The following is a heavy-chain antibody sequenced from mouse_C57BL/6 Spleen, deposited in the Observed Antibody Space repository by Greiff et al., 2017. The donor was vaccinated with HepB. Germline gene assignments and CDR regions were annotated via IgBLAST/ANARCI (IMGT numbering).Heavy chain of an antibody. CDR1: GYTFTSYW. CDR3: ARGGGLMVTTEFAY. CDR2: IYPSDSET. J-gene: IGHJ3*01. Sequence: QVQLQQPGAELVRPGSSVKLSCKASGYTFTSYWMDWVKQRPGQGLEWIGNIYPSDSETHYNQKFKDKATLTVDKSSSTAYMQLSSLTSEDSAVYYCARGGGLMVTTEFAYWGQGTLVTVSA. V-gene: IGHV1-61*01. D-gene: IGHD2-2*01.